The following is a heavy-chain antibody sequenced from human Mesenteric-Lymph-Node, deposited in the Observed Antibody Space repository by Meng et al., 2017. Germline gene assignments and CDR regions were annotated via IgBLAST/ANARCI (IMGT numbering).Heavy chain of an antibody. V-gene: IGHV1-2*05. D-gene: IGHD6-19*01. CDR3: ARSLYESGCQDV. CDR1: GYTFIGDY. J-gene: IGHJ6*02. CDR2: IKPNSAAT. Sequence: ASVKVSCKASGYTFIGDYIHWVRQAPGQGLEWMGRIKPNSAATKYYAQKFQGRVTMTRDTSITTVQVELSGLRSDDTDVYYCARSLYESGCQDVWGQGTTVTVSS.